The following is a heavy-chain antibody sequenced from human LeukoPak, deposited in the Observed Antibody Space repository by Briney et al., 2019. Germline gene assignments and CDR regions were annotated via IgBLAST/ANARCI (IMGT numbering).Heavy chain of an antibody. V-gene: IGHV1-18*01. CDR3: ARASYSSGWYGEDY. CDR2: ISAYNGNT. J-gene: IGHJ4*02. Sequence: ASVKVSCKASGYTFSSYGLSWVRQAPGQGLEWMGWISAYNGNTNYAQKFQGRVTMTTDTSTSTAYMELRSPRCDDTAVYYCARASYSSGWYGEDYWGQGTLVTVSS. CDR1: GYTFSSYG. D-gene: IGHD6-13*01.